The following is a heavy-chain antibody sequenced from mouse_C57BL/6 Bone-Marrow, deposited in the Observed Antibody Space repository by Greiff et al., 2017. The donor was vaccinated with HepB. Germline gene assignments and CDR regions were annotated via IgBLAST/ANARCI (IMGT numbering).Heavy chain of an antibody. D-gene: IGHD1-1*01. CDR2: IRNKANNTST. CDR3: TRFNYYGSSWFAY. V-gene: IGHV6-6*01. J-gene: IGHJ4*01. CDR1: GFTFSDSW. Sequence: DVMLVESGGGLVQPGGSMKLSCAASGFTFSDSWMDWVRQSPEKGLEWVAEIRNKANNTSTYYAESVKGRFTISRDDSKSSVYLQMNSLRAEDTGIYYCTRFNYYGSSWFAYWGQGTSVTVSS.